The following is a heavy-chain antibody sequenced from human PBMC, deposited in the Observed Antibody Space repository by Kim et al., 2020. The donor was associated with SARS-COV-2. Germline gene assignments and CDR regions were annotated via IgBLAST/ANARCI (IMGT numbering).Heavy chain of an antibody. Sequence: GGSLRLSCAASGFTFSSYWMHWVRQAPGKGLVWVSRINSDGSSTSYADSVKGRFTISRDNAKNTLYLQMNSLRAEDTAVYYCARGGYYDFWSGYYPYYYYGMDVWGQGTTVTVSS. D-gene: IGHD3-3*01. CDR1: GFTFSSYW. CDR2: INSDGSST. J-gene: IGHJ6*02. CDR3: ARGGYYDFWSGYYPYYYYGMDV. V-gene: IGHV3-74*01.